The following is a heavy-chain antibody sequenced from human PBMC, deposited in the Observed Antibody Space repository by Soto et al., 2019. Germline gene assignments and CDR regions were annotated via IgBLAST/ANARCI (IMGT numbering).Heavy chain of an antibody. CDR3: AGRTSSDYADAFDM. V-gene: IGHV3-74*01. CDR2: INSDGRST. J-gene: IGHJ3*02. D-gene: IGHD3-22*01. Sequence: VQLVESGGGLVQSGGSLRLSCAVSETTFSSYWMHWVRQAPGKGLVWVSRINSDGRSTSYADSVKGRFTISRDNAKNTLYLQMNSLRAEDAAVYYCAGRTSSDYADAFDMWGQGTTVTVSA. CDR1: ETTFSSYW.